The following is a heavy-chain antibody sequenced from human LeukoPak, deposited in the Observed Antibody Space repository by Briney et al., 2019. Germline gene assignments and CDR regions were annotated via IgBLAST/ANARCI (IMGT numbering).Heavy chain of an antibody. CDR1: GFTFNSYA. Sequence: GGSLRLSCAASGFTFNSYAMSWVRQAPGKGLEWVSSVDPSDGSTYYADSVKGRFTISRDNSRNTLYLQMSSLRAEDTALYYCARVPGLIDPFDLWGQGTMVTVSS. CDR3: ARVPGLIDPFDL. CDR2: VDPSDGST. V-gene: IGHV3-23*01. J-gene: IGHJ3*01.